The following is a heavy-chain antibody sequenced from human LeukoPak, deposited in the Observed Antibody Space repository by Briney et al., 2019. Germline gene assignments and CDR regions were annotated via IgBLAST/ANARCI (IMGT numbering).Heavy chain of an antibody. CDR3: ARDASALY. CDR2: IKQDGTEK. CDR1: GFMFASVG. J-gene: IGHJ4*02. D-gene: IGHD6-19*01. V-gene: IGHV3-7*01. Sequence: GGTLRLSCVASGFMFASVGMNWVRKAPGKGLEWVANIKQDGTEKYYLDSVKGRFTISRDNARDSLYLQMNSLRDDDTSVYFCARDASALYWGRGTLVTVSS.